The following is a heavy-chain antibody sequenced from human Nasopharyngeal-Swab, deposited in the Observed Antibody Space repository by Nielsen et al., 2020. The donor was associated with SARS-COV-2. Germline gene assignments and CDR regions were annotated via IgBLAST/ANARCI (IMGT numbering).Heavy chain of an antibody. Sequence: SQTLSLTCAISGDSVSSSSAAWNWIRQSPSRGLEWVGRTYYRSKWYNDYAVSVKSRITINPDTSKNQFSLHLNSVTPEDTAVYYCARARGAYGDYYSDYYTDVWGKGTTVTVSS. CDR1: GDSVSSSSAA. CDR3: ARARGAYGDYYSDYYTDV. J-gene: IGHJ6*03. D-gene: IGHD4-17*01. V-gene: IGHV6-1*01. CDR2: TYYRSKWYN.